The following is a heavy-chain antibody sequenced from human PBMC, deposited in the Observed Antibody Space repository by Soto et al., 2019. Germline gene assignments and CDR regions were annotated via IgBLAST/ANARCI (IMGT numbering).Heavy chain of an antibody. V-gene: IGHV4-59*08. CDR1: GGSISSYY. Sequence: SETLSLTCTVSGGSISSYYWSWIRQPPGKGLEWIGYIYYSGSTNYNPSLKSRVTISVDTFKNQFSLKLSSVTAADTAVYYCARLVRSTAVVVVAATQDGEVEGWFDPWGQGTLVTVSS. CDR3: ARLVRSTAVVVVAATQDGEVEGWFDP. J-gene: IGHJ5*02. CDR2: IYYSGST. D-gene: IGHD2-15*01.